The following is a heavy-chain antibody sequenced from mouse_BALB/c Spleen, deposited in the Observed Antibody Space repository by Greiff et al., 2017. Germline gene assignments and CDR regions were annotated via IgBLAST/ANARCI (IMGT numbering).Heavy chain of an antibody. D-gene: IGHD2-1*01. V-gene: IGHV1-9*01. CDR1: GYTFSSYW. J-gene: IGHJ1*01. Sequence: VQLQHSGAELMKPGASVKISCKATGYTFSSYWIEWVKQRPGHGLEWIGEILPGSGSTNYNEKFKGKATFTADTSSNTAYMQLSSLTSEDSAVYYCARKDYGNYGWYFDVWGAGTTVTVSS. CDR3: ARKDYGNYGWYFDV. CDR2: ILPGSGST.